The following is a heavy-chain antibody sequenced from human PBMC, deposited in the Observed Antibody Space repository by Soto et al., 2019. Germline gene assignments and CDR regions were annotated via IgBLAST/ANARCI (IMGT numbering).Heavy chain of an antibody. CDR3: NRGSEYDFWSGYL. CDR2: IDPMFGTS. D-gene: IGHD3-3*01. Sequence: QERLVKSGAEVRKPGSSVKVSCKVTGGTSTRYAINWVRQAPGQGLEWMGGIDPMFGTSKYAQKFQGRVTITADTSTHLAYRELRSLRSEDTAVYYCNRGSEYDFWSGYLWGQGTLVSFSS. J-gene: IGHJ4*02. CDR1: GGTSTRYA. V-gene: IGHV1-69*06.